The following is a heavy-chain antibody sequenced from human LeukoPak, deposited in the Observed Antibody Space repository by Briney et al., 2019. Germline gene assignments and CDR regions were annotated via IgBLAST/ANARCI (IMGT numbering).Heavy chain of an antibody. V-gene: IGHV1-2*02. D-gene: IGHD4-23*01. CDR3: AREDDYVGAFDI. CDR2: INPNSGGT. J-gene: IGHJ3*02. CDR1: GYTFTGYY. Sequence: ASVTVSCKASGYTFTGYYMHWVRQAPGQGLEWMGWINPNSGGTNYAQKFQGRVTMTRDTSISTAYMELSRLRSDDTAVYYCAREDDYVGAFDIWGQGTMVTVSS.